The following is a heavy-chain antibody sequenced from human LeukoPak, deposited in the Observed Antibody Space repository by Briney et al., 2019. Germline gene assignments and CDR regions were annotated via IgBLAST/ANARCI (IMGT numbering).Heavy chain of an antibody. CDR3: ARFAAGGSYYYYMDV. Sequence: GGSLRLSCAASGFTFSSYTMNWVRQPPGKGLEWVSNIGTSSTTIYYADSVKGRFTISRDNAKNSLYLQMNSLRADDTAVCYCARFAAGGSYYYYMDVWGKGTTVTVSS. CDR2: IGTSSTTI. CDR1: GFTFSSYT. D-gene: IGHD6-25*01. V-gene: IGHV3-48*01. J-gene: IGHJ6*03.